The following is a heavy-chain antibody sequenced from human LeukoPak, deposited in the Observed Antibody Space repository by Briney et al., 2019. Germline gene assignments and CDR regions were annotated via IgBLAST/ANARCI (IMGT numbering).Heavy chain of an antibody. CDR1: GFNFSDYY. V-gene: IGHV3-11*03. J-gene: IGHJ4*02. CDR3: AIPAAGTNSVF. CDR2: ISSSSGYT. D-gene: IGHD6-13*01. Sequence: GGSLRLSCAASGFNFSDYYMSWIRQAPGKGLEWVSYISSSSGYTNYADSVKGRFTISRDNAKNSLYLQMNSLRAEDTAVYYCAIPAAGTNSVFWGQGTLVTVSS.